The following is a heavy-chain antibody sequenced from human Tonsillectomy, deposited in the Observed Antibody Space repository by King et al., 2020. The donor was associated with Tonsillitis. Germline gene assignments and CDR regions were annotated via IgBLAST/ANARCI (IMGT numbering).Heavy chain of an antibody. D-gene: IGHD5-12*01. CDR3: ARDVGGGYEFDY. CDR1: GYSISSGYY. CDR2: IYHSGST. V-gene: IGHV4-38-2*02. J-gene: IGHJ4*02. Sequence: VQLQASGPGLVKPSEPLSLTCAVSGYSISSGYYWGWIRQPPGKGLEWIGSIYHSGSTYYNPSLKSRVTISVDTSKNQFSLKLSSVTAADTAVYYCARDVGGGYEFDYWGQGTLVTVSS.